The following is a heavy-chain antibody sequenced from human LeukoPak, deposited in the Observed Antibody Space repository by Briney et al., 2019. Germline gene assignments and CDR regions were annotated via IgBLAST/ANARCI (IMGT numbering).Heavy chain of an antibody. J-gene: IGHJ4*02. CDR3: ARLPYSSGWYVY. CDR2: IYYSGST. Sequence: SETLSLTCSVSGGSINSYFWSWIRQPPGKGLEWIGYIYYSGSTNYNPSLESRVTISVDTSKNQFSLKLSSETASDTAVYYCARLPYSSGWYVYWGQGILVTVSS. CDR1: GGSINSYF. V-gene: IGHV4-59*01. D-gene: IGHD6-19*01.